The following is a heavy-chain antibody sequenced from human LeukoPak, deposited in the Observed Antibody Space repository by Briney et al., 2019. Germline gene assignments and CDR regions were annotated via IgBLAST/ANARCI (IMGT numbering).Heavy chain of an antibody. CDR3: AKDSQIMNYYDSSGYHSDFDY. CDR2: ISYDGSNK. D-gene: IGHD3-22*01. J-gene: IGHJ4*02. CDR1: GFTFSSYG. Sequence: PGGSLRLSCAASGFTFSSYGMHWVRQAPGKGLEWVAVISYDGSNKYYADSVKGRFTISRDNSKNTLYLQMNSLRAEDTAVYYCAKDSQIMNYYDSSGYHSDFDYWGQGTLVTVSS. V-gene: IGHV3-30*18.